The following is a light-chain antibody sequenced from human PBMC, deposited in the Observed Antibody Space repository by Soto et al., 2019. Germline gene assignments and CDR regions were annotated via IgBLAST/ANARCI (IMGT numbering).Light chain of an antibody. V-gene: IGKV1-5*01. CDR1: QSISRW. J-gene: IGKJ1*01. CDR3: QHCFRHWT. CDR2: EAA. Sequence: DIQLTQSPSPLSASVGDRVTITCRASQSISRWLAWYQQKPGKAPKLLIYEAATLESGVPSRFSGSGSGTEFTLTISSLYFYDYGTHCDQHCFRHWTSAEGTKVDIK.